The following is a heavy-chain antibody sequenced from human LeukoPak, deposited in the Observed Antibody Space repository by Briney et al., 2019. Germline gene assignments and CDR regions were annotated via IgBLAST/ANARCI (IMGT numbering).Heavy chain of an antibody. CDR2: ISGSGDTT. V-gene: IGHV3-23*01. Sequence: SGGSLRLSCAASGFTFSSYAMSWVRQAPGKGLEWVSTISGSGDTTYYADSVKGRFTISRDNSKNTLYLQMNSLRAEDTAVYYCARVWGSGSYPGDYWGQGTLVTVSS. CDR1: GFTFSSYA. CDR3: ARVWGSGSYPGDY. J-gene: IGHJ4*02. D-gene: IGHD1-26*01.